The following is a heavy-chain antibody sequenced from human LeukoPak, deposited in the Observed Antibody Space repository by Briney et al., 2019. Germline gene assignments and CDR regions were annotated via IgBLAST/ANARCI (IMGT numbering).Heavy chain of an antibody. CDR1: GYTLTELS. Sequence: ASVKVSCKVSGYTLTELSMHWVRQAPGQGLEWMGRIIPILGIANYAQKFQGRVTITADISTSTAYMELSSLRSEDTAVYYCARDVRHSYGPYGMDVWGQGTTVTVSS. J-gene: IGHJ6*02. CDR2: IIPILGIA. V-gene: IGHV1-69*04. D-gene: IGHD5-18*01. CDR3: ARDVRHSYGPYGMDV.